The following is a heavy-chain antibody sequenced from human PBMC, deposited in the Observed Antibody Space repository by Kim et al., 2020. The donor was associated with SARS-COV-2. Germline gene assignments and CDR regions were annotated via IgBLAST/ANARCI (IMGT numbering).Heavy chain of an antibody. CDR2: IIPIFGTA. CDR1: GGTFSSYA. D-gene: IGHD3-10*01. J-gene: IGHJ4*02. Sequence: SVKVSCKASGGTFSSYAISWVRQAPGQGLEWMGGIIPIFGTANYAQKFQGRVTITADESTSTAYRELSSLRSEDTAVYYCARDVPNLSYYYGSGSYYARYFDYWGQGTLVTVSS. CDR3: ARDVPNLSYYYGSGSYYARYFDY. V-gene: IGHV1-69*13.